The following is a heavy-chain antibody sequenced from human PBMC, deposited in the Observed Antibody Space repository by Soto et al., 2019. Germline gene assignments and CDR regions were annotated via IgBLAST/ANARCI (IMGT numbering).Heavy chain of an antibody. V-gene: IGHV1-69*01. Sequence: QVQLVQSGAEVKRPGSSVKVSCKASEGTFRNYAISWVRQAPGQGLEWMRGIIPKFGSKNSAQKFQGRVTITADESTSTAYMELSSLRAEDTAVYYCAREKGQAVAGDYYYYYGMDVWGQGTTVTVSS. CDR2: IIPKFGSK. D-gene: IGHD6-19*01. CDR3: AREKGQAVAGDYYYYYGMDV. CDR1: EGTFRNYA. J-gene: IGHJ6*02.